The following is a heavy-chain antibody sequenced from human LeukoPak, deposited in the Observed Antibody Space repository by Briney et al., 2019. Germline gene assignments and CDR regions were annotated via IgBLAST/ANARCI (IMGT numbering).Heavy chain of an antibody. D-gene: IGHD3-3*01. CDR3: ARDMXTYYDFWSGYPYAPAYDY. CDR1: GFTFSSYW. Sequence: PGGSLRLSCAASGFTFSSYWMSWVRQAPGKGLEWVANIKQDGSEKYYVDSVKGRFTISRDNAKNSLYLQMNSLRAEDTAVYYCARDMXTYYDFWSGYPYAPAYDYWGQGTLVTVSS. V-gene: IGHV3-7*03. J-gene: IGHJ4*02. CDR2: IKQDGSEK.